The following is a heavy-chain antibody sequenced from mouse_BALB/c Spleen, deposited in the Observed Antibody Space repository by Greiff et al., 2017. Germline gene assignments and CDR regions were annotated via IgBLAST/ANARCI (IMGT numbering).Heavy chain of an antibody. Sequence: QVQLQQSGAELAKPGASVKMSCKASGYTFTSYWMHWVKQRPGQGLEWIGYINPSTGYTEYNQKFKDKATLTADKSSSTAYMQLSSLTSEDAAVYYCARNYYGSSYDAMDDWGQGTSVTVSS. J-gene: IGHJ4*01. V-gene: IGHV1-7*01. CDR2: INPSTGYT. D-gene: IGHD1-1*01. CDR3: ARNYYGSSYDAMDD. CDR1: GYTFTSYW.